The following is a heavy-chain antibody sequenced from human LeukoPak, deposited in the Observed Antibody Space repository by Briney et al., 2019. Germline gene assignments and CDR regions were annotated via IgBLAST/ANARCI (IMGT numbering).Heavy chain of an antibody. V-gene: IGHV3-7*01. CDR3: AREDGYCSGGNCYSYFDS. Sequence: GGSLRLSWAAFGFPFSQFWMSWVRQAPGKGLEWVAYIKKTGSETYYVDSVKGRFTITRDNTRNSLFLQMYSLRAEDTAVYFCAREDGYCSGGNCYSYFDSWGQGTLVTVSS. J-gene: IGHJ4*02. CDR1: GFPFSQFW. CDR2: IKKTGSET. D-gene: IGHD2-15*01.